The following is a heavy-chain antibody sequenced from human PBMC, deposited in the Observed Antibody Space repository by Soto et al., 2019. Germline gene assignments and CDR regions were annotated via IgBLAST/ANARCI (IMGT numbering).Heavy chain of an antibody. Sequence: QMQLMQSGPEVKKPGTSVKVSCKASGFTLTRADVQWVRQTRGQRLEWIGWIVGGSGSPHYAQQFQGSLAITRDMSTSPVYRELSSLRSEDTAVYYGGADWSNRPFDFWGQGTLVTVSS. V-gene: IGHV1-58*01. CDR3: GADWSNRPFDF. CDR2: IVGGSGSP. CDR1: GFTLTRAD. D-gene: IGHD3-3*01. J-gene: IGHJ4*02.